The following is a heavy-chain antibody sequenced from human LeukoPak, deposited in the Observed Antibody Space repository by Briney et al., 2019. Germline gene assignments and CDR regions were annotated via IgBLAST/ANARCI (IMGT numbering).Heavy chain of an antibody. Sequence: ASVKVSCKASGYTFTGYYIHWVRQAPGQGLEWMGWINPHSGGTNYAQKFQGRVTMTRDTSISTAYMELSRLRSDDTAVYYCARVDYCSSTSCSHNWFDPWGQGTLVTVSS. CDR1: GYTFTGYY. D-gene: IGHD2-2*01. V-gene: IGHV1-2*02. J-gene: IGHJ5*02. CDR2: INPHSGGT. CDR3: ARVDYCSSTSCSHNWFDP.